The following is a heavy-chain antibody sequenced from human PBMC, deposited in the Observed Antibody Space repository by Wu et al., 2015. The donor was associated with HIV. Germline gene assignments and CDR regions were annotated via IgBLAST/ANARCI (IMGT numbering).Heavy chain of an antibody. CDR2: MNPNSGNT. CDR1: GYTFTSYD. V-gene: IGHV1-8*03. D-gene: IGHD3-3*01. J-gene: IGHJ6*03. Sequence: QVQLVQSGAEVKKPGASVKVSCKASGYTFTSYDINWVRQATGQGLEWMGWMNPNSGNTGYAQKFQGRVTITRNTSISTAYMELSSLRSEDTAVYYCARAGPYYDFWSGYYFDYYYYYMDVWGKGTTVTGLL. CDR3: ARAGPYYDFWSGYYFDYYYYYMDV.